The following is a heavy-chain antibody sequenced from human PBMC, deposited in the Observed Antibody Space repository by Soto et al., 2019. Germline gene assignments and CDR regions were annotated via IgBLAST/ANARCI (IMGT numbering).Heavy chain of an antibody. D-gene: IGHD3-22*01. V-gene: IGHV3-30*04. CDR3: ARDQVPYYYDSSGYYYYYYGMDV. J-gene: IGHJ6*02. Sequence: GGSLRLSCAASGFTFSSYAMHWVRQAPGKGLEWVAVISYDGSNKYYADSVKGRFTISRDNSKNTLYLQMNSLRAEDTAVYYCARDQVPYYYDSSGYYYYYYGMDVWGQGTTVTVSS. CDR2: ISYDGSNK. CDR1: GFTFSSYA.